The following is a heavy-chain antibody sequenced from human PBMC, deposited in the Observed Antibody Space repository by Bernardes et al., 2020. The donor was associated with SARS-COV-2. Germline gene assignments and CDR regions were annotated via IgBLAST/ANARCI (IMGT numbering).Heavy chain of an antibody. CDR3: AKSQTGRDYSNGMDI. CDR1: GGTFSSYT. V-gene: IGHV1-69*02. D-gene: IGHD1-1*01. CDR2: IIPFIGIT. Sequence: SVKVSCKASGGTFSSYTISWVRQAPGQGLEWMGRIIPFIGITDHAQKLQGRVTITADKSTTTAYMELRSLRSEDTAMYYCAKSQTGRDYSNGMDIWGQGTTVTVSS. J-gene: IGHJ6*02.